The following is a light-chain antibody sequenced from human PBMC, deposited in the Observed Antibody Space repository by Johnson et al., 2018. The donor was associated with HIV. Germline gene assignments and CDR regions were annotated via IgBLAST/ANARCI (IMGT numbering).Light chain of an antibody. J-gene: IGLJ1*01. V-gene: IGLV1-51*02. CDR2: ENN. Sequence: QSVLTQPPSVPAAPGQKVTISCSGSSSNIGNNYVSWYQQLPGTAPKLLIYENNKRPSGISDRFSGSKSGTSATLGITGLQTGDEADYYCGTWDSSLSAYVFGAGTKVTVL. CDR3: GTWDSSLSAYV. CDR1: SSNIGNNY.